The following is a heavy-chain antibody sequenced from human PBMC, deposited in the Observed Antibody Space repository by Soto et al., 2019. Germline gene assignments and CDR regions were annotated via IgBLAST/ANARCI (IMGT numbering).Heavy chain of an antibody. V-gene: IGHV4-30-2*01. Sequence: QLQLQESGSGLVKPSQTLSLTCAVSGGSISSGGYSWSWIRQPPGKGLEWIGYIYHSGSTYYNPSLKSRVTISVDRSKNQFSLKLSSVTAADTAVYYFARGNFWSGYSPRWFDPWGQGTLVTVSS. D-gene: IGHD3-3*01. CDR1: GGSISSGGYS. CDR3: ARGNFWSGYSPRWFDP. CDR2: IYHSGST. J-gene: IGHJ5*02.